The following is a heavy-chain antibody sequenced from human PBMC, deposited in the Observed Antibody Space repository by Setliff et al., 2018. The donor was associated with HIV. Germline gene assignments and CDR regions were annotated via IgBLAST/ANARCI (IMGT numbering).Heavy chain of an antibody. CDR2: ISGYGNR. CDR3: ASGRGIYGSGALEAYDI. V-gene: IGHV1-18*01. J-gene: IGHJ3*02. Sequence: ASVKVSCKASGYTFNNYGVVWVRQAPGQGLEWMGWISGYGNRKYAQKFEGRLTVTTDTSTSTAYMELRTLRSDDTAVYFCASGRGIYGSGALEAYDIWGQGTMVTVSS. CDR1: GYTFNNYG. D-gene: IGHD3-10*01.